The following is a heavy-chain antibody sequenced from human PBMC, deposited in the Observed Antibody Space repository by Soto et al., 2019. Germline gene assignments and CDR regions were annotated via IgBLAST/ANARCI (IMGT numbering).Heavy chain of an antibody. CDR2: ISYDGSNE. CDR1: GFTFSSYG. V-gene: IGHV3-30*18. J-gene: IGHJ5*02. D-gene: IGHD3-10*01. Sequence: QVQLVESGGGVVQPGRSLRLSCAASGFTFSSYGMHWVRQAPGKGLEWVAGISYDGSNEYYPDSVKGRFTISRDNSKNTLYLQRNSLRAEDTAVFYCAKEGSGSGIESWGQGALVTVSS. CDR3: AKEGSGSGIES.